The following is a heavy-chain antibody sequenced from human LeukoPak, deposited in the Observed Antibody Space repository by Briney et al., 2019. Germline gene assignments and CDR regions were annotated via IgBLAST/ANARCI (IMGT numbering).Heavy chain of an antibody. CDR1: GFTFSSYG. J-gene: IGHJ2*01. CDR3: AKLSGGDWYFDL. Sequence: PGRSLRLSCAASGFTFSSYGMHWVRQAPGKGLEWVAVISYDGSNKYYADSVKGRFTISRDNSKNTLYLQMNSLRAEDTAVYYCAKLSGGDWYFDLWGRGTLVTVSS. V-gene: IGHV3-30*18. CDR2: ISYDGSNK. D-gene: IGHD3-16*01.